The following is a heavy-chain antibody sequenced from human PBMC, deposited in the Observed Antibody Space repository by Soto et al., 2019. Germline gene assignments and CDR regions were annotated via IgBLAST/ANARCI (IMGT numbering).Heavy chain of an antibody. CDR1: GGSISSGDSY. Sequence: SETLSLTCTVSGGSISSGDSYWSWIRQLPGKGLEWIGYTYHSGNPYYNPSLKSRVTISVDTSKNQFSLKLNSVTAADTAVYYCARVGAASYSYYYGTDVWGQGTTVTVSS. J-gene: IGHJ6*02. CDR3: ARVGAASYSYYYGTDV. V-gene: IGHV4-30-4*01. CDR2: TYHSGNP. D-gene: IGHD3-16*01.